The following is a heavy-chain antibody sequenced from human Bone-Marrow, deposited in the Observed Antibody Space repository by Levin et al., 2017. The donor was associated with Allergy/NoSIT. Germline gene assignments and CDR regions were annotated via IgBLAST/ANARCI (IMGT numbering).Heavy chain of an antibody. CDR2: ISYDGSNK. D-gene: IGHD3-9*01. CDR1: GFTFSSYA. V-gene: IGHV3-30-3*01. J-gene: IGHJ4*02. CDR3: ARSMYYDILTGYYPSDY. Sequence: PGGSLRLSCAASGFTFSSYAMHWVRQAPGKGLEWVAVISYDGSNKYYADSVKGRFTISRDNSKNTLYLQMNSLRAEDTAVYYCARSMYYDILTGYYPSDYWGQGTLVTVSS.